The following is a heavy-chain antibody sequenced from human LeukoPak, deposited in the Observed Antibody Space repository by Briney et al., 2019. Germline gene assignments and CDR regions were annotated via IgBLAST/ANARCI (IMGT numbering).Heavy chain of an antibody. CDR1: GGSISSDY. D-gene: IGHD6-19*01. J-gene: IGHJ4*02. V-gene: IGHV4-59*01. CDR2: IYDSGST. CDR3: ARARGGWEKFDH. Sequence: SETLSLTCTVSGGSISSDYWSWIRQTPGKRLEWIGYIYDSGSTNYNPSLKGRVTISIDTSKNQFSLKLSSVTAADTAVYYCARARGGWEKFDHWGQGTLVTVSS.